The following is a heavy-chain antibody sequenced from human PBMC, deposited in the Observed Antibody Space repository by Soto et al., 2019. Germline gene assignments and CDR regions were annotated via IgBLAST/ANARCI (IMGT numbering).Heavy chain of an antibody. CDR1: GFSFSRSA. J-gene: IGHJ6*02. CDR3: AKVRIDHYNGFDA. D-gene: IGHD2-8*01. CDR2: ISGTGGNT. Sequence: GGSLRLSCVASGFSFSRSAMGWIRQPPGRGLDWVSAISGTGGNTYFADSVEGRFVISRDNSKNTLYLQMNSLRAEDTAVYYCAKVRIDHYNGFDAWGQGTTVTVSS. V-gene: IGHV3-23*01.